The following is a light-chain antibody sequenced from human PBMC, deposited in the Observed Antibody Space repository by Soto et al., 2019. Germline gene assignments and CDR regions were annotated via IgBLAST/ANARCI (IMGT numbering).Light chain of an antibody. CDR1: SNDIGGYNL. V-gene: IGLV2-23*02. Sequence: QSALTQPASVSGSPGQSITISCTGTSNDIGGYNLVSWYQQHPGKAPKLIIYEANKRPSGVSDRFSGSRSGTTASLTISALQAEDEADYSCYSFAGGATFGFGGGTKLT. CDR2: EAN. CDR3: YSFAGGATFG. J-gene: IGLJ2*01.